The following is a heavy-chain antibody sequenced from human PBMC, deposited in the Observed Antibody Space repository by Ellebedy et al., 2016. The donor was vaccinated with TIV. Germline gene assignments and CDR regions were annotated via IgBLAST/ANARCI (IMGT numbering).Heavy chain of an antibody. D-gene: IGHD6-19*01. CDR2: MYYSGST. CDR3: ARMTSRGFSTPAF. J-gene: IGHJ4*02. CDR1: GGSISSRRYH. V-gene: IGHV4-39*07. Sequence: SETLSLTXTVSGGSISSRRYHWGWIRQPPGKGLEWIGSMYYSGSTNYNPSLKSRVTISVDTSKNQISLKLSSVTAADTAIYYCARMTSRGFSTPAFWGQGTLVTVSS.